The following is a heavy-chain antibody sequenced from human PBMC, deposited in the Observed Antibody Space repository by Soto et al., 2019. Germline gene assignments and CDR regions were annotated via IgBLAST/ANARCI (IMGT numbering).Heavy chain of an antibody. CDR2: IYHSGST. CDR1: GYSISSGYY. Sequence: PSETLPFTCAASGYSISSGYYWGWIRQPPGKGLEWIGSIYHSGSTYYNPSLKSRVTISVDTSKNQFSLKLSSVTAADTAVYYCARAQYQLVSRFDPWGQGTLVTVSS. J-gene: IGHJ5*02. D-gene: IGHD2-2*01. V-gene: IGHV4-38-2*01. CDR3: ARAQYQLVSRFDP.